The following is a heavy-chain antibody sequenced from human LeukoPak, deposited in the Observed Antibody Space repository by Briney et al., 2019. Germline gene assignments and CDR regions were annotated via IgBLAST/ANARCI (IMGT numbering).Heavy chain of an antibody. CDR3: QSRYLEWLLEY. Sequence: SETLSLTCTVSGGSINSNNYYWGWIRQPPGEGLEWIGSIYSSGSAYYNPSLKSRVTISVDTSKNQFSLRLSSVTAADTAVYYCQSRYLEWLLEYWGQGTLVTVSS. J-gene: IGHJ4*02. CDR2: IYSSGSA. D-gene: IGHD3-3*01. CDR1: GGSINSNNYY. V-gene: IGHV4-39*01.